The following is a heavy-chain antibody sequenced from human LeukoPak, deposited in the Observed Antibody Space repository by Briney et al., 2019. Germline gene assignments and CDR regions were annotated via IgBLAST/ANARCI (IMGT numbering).Heavy chain of an antibody. Sequence: GGSLRLSCAASGFTFSSYSMNWVRQAPGKGLEWVSSISSSSSYIYYADSVKGRFTISRDNAKNSLYLQMNSLRAEDTAVYYCAGSSGWYTLAFDYWGQGTLVTVSS. CDR2: ISSSSSYI. D-gene: IGHD6-19*01. CDR1: GFTFSSYS. J-gene: IGHJ4*02. CDR3: AGSSGWYTLAFDY. V-gene: IGHV3-21*01.